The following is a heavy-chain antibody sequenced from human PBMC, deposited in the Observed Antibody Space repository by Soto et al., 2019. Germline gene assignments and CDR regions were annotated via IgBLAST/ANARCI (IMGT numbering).Heavy chain of an antibody. J-gene: IGHJ6*03. CDR3: ARGRSDIVVVPASFYYYYYYMDV. CDR2: INHSGST. D-gene: IGHD2-2*01. CDR1: GGSFSGYY. V-gene: IGHV4-34*01. Sequence: SATLSLTCAVYGGSFSGYYWSWIRQPPGKGLEWIGEINHSGSTNYNPSLKSRVTISVDTSKNQFSLKLSSVTAADTAVYYCARGRSDIVVVPASFYYYYYYMDVWGKGTTVTVSS.